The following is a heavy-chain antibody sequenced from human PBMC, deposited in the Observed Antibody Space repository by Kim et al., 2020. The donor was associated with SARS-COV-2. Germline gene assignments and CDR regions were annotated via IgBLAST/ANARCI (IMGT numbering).Heavy chain of an antibody. D-gene: IGHD4-17*01. V-gene: IGHV3-23*01. J-gene: IGHJ4*02. Sequence: DSGKGRFTISRDNSKNTLYLQMNSLRAEDTALYYCAKDLFRTTVTSPIDDWGQGTLVTVSS. CDR3: AKDLFRTTVTSPIDD.